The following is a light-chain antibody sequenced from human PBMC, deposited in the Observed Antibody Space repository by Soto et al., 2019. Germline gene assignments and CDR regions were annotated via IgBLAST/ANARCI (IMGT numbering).Light chain of an antibody. V-gene: IGKV3-11*01. CDR2: DAS. Sequence: EIVSTQSPATLSLSPGERVTLSCRASQSVSSYLAWYQQKPGQAPRLLIYDASNRATGIPARFSGSGSGTDFTLTISSLEPEDFAVYYCQQRSNWPPWTFGQGTKVDIK. CDR3: QQRSNWPPWT. J-gene: IGKJ1*01. CDR1: QSVSSY.